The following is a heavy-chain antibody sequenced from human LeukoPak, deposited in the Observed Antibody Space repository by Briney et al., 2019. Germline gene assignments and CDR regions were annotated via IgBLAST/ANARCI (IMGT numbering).Heavy chain of an antibody. J-gene: IGHJ4*02. CDR1: GFAVSTTY. Sequence: GGSLRLYCAASGFAVSTTYMSWVRQAPGKGLEWVSVIYTRGSTYYADSVKGRFTIPRDNSKNTVYLQMNSLRAEDTAVYYCARDITSTSYYDYWGQGTLVTVSS. D-gene: IGHD2-2*01. V-gene: IGHV3-53*01. CDR3: ARDITSTSYYDY. CDR2: IYTRGST.